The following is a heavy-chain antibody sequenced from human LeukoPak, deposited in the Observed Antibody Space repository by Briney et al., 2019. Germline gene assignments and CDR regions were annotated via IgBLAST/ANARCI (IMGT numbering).Heavy chain of an antibody. Sequence: RGSLRLSCAASGLTFSSYAMSWVRQAPGQGLEWVSVISVSGDSTYYADSVKGRFTISRDNSKNTLYLQMNSLRAEDTAVYYCAKNRDSSSYYHDAFDFWGQGTMVTVST. CDR2: ISVSGDST. V-gene: IGHV3-23*01. J-gene: IGHJ3*01. D-gene: IGHD3-22*01. CDR1: GLTFSSYA. CDR3: AKNRDSSSYYHDAFDF.